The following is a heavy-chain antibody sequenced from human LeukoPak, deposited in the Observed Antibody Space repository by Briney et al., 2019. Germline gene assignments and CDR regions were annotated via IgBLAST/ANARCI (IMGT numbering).Heavy chain of an antibody. CDR2: FDPEDGET. J-gene: IGHJ4*02. CDR3: ATGRLQWHAFDY. Sequence: GASVKVSCKVSGYTLTELSMHWVRQAPGKGLEWMGGFDPEDGETIYAQKFQGSVTMTEDTSTDTAYMELSSLRSEDTAVYYCATGRLQWHAFDYWGQGTLVTVSS. V-gene: IGHV1-24*01. CDR1: GYTLTELS. D-gene: IGHD4-11*01.